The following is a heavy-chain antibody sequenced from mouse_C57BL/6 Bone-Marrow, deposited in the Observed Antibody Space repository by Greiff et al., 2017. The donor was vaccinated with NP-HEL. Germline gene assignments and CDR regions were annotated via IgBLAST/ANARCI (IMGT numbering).Heavy chain of an antibody. CDR2: IRNKANGYTT. V-gene: IGHV7-3*01. CDR1: GFTFTDYY. D-gene: IGHD1-1*01. Sequence: EVNVVESGGGLVQPGGSLSLSCAASGFTFTDYYMSWVRQPPGQALEWLGFIRNKANGYTTAYSASVKGRFTISRATSQSILYLQRKALRAEDGATYYGGRYGDYGSGFAYWGQGTLVTVSA. CDR3: GRYGDYGSGFAY. J-gene: IGHJ3*01.